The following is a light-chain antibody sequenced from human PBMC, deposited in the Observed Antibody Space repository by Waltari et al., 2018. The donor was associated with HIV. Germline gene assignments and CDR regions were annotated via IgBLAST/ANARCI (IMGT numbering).Light chain of an antibody. CDR3: QQYNNWPPWT. V-gene: IGKV3-15*01. CDR2: GAS. CDR1: QSCGSN. Sequence: EIVMTQSPATLSVSPGERATLSCRASQSCGSNLAWFQQKPGQAPMLLIYGASTRATGIPARFSGSGSGTEFTLTISSLQSEDVAVYYCQQYNNWPPWTFGQGTKVEIK. J-gene: IGKJ1*01.